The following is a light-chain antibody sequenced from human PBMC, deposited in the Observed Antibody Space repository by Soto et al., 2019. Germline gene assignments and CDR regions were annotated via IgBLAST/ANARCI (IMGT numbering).Light chain of an antibody. J-gene: IGKJ3*01. V-gene: IGKV1-8*01. CDR1: QDVSIY. Sequence: AIRMTQSPSSLSASTGDRVTITCRASQDVSIYLAWYQQKPEKAPKLLISAANTLQKGVPSRFSGSGSATDFILTISSLQSEDFATYYCQQFYSYPLTFGPGTKVDV. CDR3: QQFYSYPLT. CDR2: AAN.